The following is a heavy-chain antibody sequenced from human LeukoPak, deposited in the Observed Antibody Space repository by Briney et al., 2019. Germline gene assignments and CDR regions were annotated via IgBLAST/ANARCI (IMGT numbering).Heavy chain of an antibody. CDR2: ISAYNGNT. CDR1: GYTFTSYG. CDR3: ARDNRITMVRGATYYGMDV. D-gene: IGHD3-10*01. V-gene: IGHV1-18*01. Sequence: HGASVKVSCKASGYTFTSYGISWVRQAPGQGLEWMGWISAYNGNTNYAQKLQGRVTMTTNTSTSTAYMEQRSLRSDDTAVYYCARDNRITMVRGATYYGMDVWGQGTTVTVSS. J-gene: IGHJ6*02.